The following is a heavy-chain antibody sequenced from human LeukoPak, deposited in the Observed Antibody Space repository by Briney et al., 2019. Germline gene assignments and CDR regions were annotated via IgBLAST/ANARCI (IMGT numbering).Heavy chain of an antibody. CDR3: ARGPGIAVAGRSSYYFDY. CDR1: GGSISSYY. V-gene: IGHV4-59*01. D-gene: IGHD6-19*01. J-gene: IGHJ4*02. CDR2: IYYSGST. Sequence: SETLSLTCTASGGSISSYYWSWIRQPPAKGMEWIGYIYYSGSTNYNPSLESRVTISVDTSQKQFSLKLSSVTAADTAVYYCARGPGIAVAGRSSYYFDYWGQGTLVTVSS.